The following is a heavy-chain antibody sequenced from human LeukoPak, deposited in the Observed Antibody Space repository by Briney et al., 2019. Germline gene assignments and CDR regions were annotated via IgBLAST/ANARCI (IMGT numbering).Heavy chain of an antibody. D-gene: IGHD5-12*01. CDR3: PRAVRGYSGYRGRLIDY. Sequence: SETLSLTCTGSGVSISSSSYYWAWIRQPPGKGLEWIGSIYYTGTTYYNASLKSRVTISVDTSMNQLSLRLISGTAADTAVDYCPRAVRGYSGYRGRLIDYWGQGTPVTVSS. CDR1: GVSISSSSYY. J-gene: IGHJ4*02. CDR2: IYYTGTT. V-gene: IGHV4-39*01.